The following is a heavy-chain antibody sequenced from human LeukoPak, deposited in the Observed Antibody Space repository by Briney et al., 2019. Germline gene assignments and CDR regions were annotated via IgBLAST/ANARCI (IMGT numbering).Heavy chain of an antibody. D-gene: IGHD5-24*01. V-gene: IGHV4-31*03. Sequence: SETLSLTCTVSGGSISSGGYYWSWIRQHPGKGLEWIGYIYYSGSTYYNPSLKRRVTISVDTSKNQFSLKLSSVTAADTAVYYCARDPARGWLQFHYYYYGMDVWGQGTTVTVSS. CDR3: ARDPARGWLQFHYYYYGMDV. CDR1: GGSISSGGYY. J-gene: IGHJ6*02. CDR2: IYYSGST.